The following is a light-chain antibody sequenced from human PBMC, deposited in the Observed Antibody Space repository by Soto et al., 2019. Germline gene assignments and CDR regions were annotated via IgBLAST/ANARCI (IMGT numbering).Light chain of an antibody. Sequence: QSALTQPASVSGSPGQSITISCTGTSSDVGGYNYVSWYQQHPGNAPKLMIYDVSHRPSGVSSRFSGSKSGNTASLTISGIQADDEAHYHCSSYTTNSTAVFGGGTQLTVL. CDR3: SSYTTNSTAV. J-gene: IGLJ7*01. V-gene: IGLV2-14*03. CDR2: DVS. CDR1: SSDVGGYNY.